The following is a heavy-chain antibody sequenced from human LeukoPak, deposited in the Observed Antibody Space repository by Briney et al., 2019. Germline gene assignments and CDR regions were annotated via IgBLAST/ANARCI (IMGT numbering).Heavy chain of an antibody. CDR2: IKQDGSEK. Sequence: GGSLRLSCAASGLTFSSYWMSWVRQAPGKGLEWVANIKQDGSEKYYVDSVKGRFTISRDNAKNSLYLQMNSLRAEDTAVYYCARDRGYDYVWGSYRYTGAFDIWGQGTMVTVSS. CDR3: ARDRGYDYVWGSYRYTGAFDI. J-gene: IGHJ3*02. V-gene: IGHV3-7*01. CDR1: GLTFSSYW. D-gene: IGHD3-16*02.